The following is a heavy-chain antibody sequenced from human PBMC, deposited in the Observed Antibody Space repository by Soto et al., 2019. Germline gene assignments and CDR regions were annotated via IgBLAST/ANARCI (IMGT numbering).Heavy chain of an antibody. D-gene: IGHD3-10*01. CDR1: GGSISSGGYY. V-gene: IGHV4-31*03. CDR3: AGDLGGISFSSGSYNGMDV. CDR2: IYYSGST. Sequence: SETLSLTCTVSGGSISSGGYYWGWIRQDPGKGLEWIGYIYYSGSTYYNPSLKSRVTMSVDTSKNQFSLKLRSVTAADTAVYYCAGDLGGISFSSGSYNGMDVWGQGTTVTVSS. J-gene: IGHJ6*02.